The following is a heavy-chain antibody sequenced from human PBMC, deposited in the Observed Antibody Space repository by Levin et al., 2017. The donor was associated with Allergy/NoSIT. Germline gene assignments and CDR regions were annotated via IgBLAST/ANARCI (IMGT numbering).Heavy chain of an antibody. CDR2: IYTSGST. CDR3: ASSDQVVAPFDY. CDR1: GGSISSSY. J-gene: IGHJ4*02. V-gene: IGHV4-4*07. Sequence: SQTLSLTCTVSGGSISSSYWSWIRQPAGKGLEWIGRIYTSGSTNYNPSLKSRVTMSVDTSKNQFSLKLSSVTAADTAVYYCASSDQVVAPFDYWGQGTLVTVSS. D-gene: IGHD3-22*01.